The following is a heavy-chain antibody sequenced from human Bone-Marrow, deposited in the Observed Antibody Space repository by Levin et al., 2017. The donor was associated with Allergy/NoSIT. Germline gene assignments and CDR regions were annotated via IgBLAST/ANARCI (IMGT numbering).Heavy chain of an antibody. V-gene: IGHV1-2*02. CDR3: ARERSITIFGVVPTKTFDY. CDR1: GYTFTGYY. Sequence: KPGGSLRLSCKASGYTFTGYYLHWVRQAPGQGLEWMGWINPNSGDTNSAQKFQGRVTMTRDTSITTAYMELSRLTSDDTAVYYCARERSITIFGVVPTKTFDYWGQGTLVTVSS. D-gene: IGHD3-3*01. J-gene: IGHJ4*02. CDR2: INPNSGDT.